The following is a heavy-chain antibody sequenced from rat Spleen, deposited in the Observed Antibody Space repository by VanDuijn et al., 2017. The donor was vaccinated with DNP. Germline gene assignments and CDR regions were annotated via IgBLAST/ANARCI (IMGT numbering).Heavy chain of an antibody. J-gene: IGHJ2*01. CDR2: INKDSSTI. D-gene: IGHD1-11*01. CDR3: AKGPNYGGWSDYFDY. V-gene: IGHV4-2*01. CDR1: GFNFNDYW. Sequence: EVKLVESGGGLVQPGSSLKLSCAASGFNFNDYWMGWVRQAPGKGLEWIGQINKDSSTITYIPSLKDKFTISRDNVQNTLYLQMSKVGSEDTAIYYCAKGPNYGGWSDYFDYWGQGVMVTVSS.